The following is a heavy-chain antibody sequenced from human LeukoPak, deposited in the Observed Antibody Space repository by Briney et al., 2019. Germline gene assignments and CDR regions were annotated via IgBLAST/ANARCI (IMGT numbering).Heavy chain of an antibody. CDR3: ANSGGEADY. D-gene: IGHD2-15*01. Sequence: GGSLRLSCAASGFTFSSYAMSWVRQAPGKGLEWVSAISGSGGSTYYAGSVKGRFTISRDNSKNTLYLQMNSLRAEGTAVYYCANSGGEADYWGQGTLVTVSS. CDR2: ISGSGGST. J-gene: IGHJ4*02. V-gene: IGHV3-23*01. CDR1: GFTFSSYA.